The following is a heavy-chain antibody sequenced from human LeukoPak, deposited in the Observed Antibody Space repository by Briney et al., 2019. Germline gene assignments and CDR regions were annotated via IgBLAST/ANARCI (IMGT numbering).Heavy chain of an antibody. CDR1: GASTTSYY. CDR2: IYSDGTT. CDR3: ARSGRGSSAGFDY. Sequence: SETLSLTCSVSGASTTSYYWNWIRQAPGKGLEWIGYIYSDGTTSYSPSLRSRVTISIDTSRNQFSLKLSSVTAADAAVYYCARSGRGSSAGFDYWGQGTLVTVSS. D-gene: IGHD3-10*01. V-gene: IGHV4-59*01. J-gene: IGHJ4*02.